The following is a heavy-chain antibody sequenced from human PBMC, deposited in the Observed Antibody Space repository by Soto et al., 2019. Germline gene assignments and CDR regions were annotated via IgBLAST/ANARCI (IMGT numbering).Heavy chain of an antibody. Sequence: GGSLRLSCAASGFTFSSYAMSWVRQAPGKGLEWVSAISGSGGSTYYADSVKGRFTISRDNSKNTLYLQMNSLRAEDTAVYYCAKDGIRGYSYDYGMAVWGQGTTVTVSS. D-gene: IGHD5-18*01. V-gene: IGHV3-23*01. CDR3: AKDGIRGYSYDYGMAV. J-gene: IGHJ6*02. CDR2: ISGSGGST. CDR1: GFTFSSYA.